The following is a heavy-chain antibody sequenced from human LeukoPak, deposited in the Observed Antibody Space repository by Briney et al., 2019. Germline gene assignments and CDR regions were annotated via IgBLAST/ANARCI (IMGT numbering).Heavy chain of an antibody. Sequence: SQTLSLTCAISGDSVSSSIAAWIWIRQSPSRGLEWLGRTYYRSKWYDDYAVSVKSRITISPDTSKNQFSLHLNSVTPEDTAVYYCARDDLWRLDSWGQGTLVTVSS. CDR2: TYYRSKWYD. CDR1: GDSVSSSIAA. J-gene: IGHJ5*01. CDR3: ARDDLWRLDS. V-gene: IGHV6-1*01. D-gene: IGHD3/OR15-3a*01.